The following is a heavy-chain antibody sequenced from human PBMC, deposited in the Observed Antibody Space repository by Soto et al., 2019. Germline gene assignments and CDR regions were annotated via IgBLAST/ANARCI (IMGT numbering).Heavy chain of an antibody. D-gene: IGHD6-25*01. Sequence: PSETLSLTCTVSGGSISSYYWSWIRQPPGKGLEWIGYIYYSGSTNYNPSLKSRVTISVDTSKNQFSLKLSSVTAADTAVYYCARQRYYYYMDVWGKGTTVTVSS. V-gene: IGHV4-59*01. J-gene: IGHJ6*03. CDR3: ARQRYYYYMDV. CDR1: GGSISSYY. CDR2: IYYSGST.